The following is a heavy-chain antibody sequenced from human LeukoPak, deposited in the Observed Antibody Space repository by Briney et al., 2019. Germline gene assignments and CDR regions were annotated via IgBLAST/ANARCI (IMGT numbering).Heavy chain of an antibody. D-gene: IGHD6-13*01. CDR2: IKQDGSEK. CDR1: GFTFSSYW. CDR3: ARGWYYDY. V-gene: IGHV3-7*01. J-gene: IGHJ4*02. Sequence: QPGGSLRLSCADSGFTFSSYWMSWARQAPGKGLEWVANIKQDGSEKYYVDSVKGRFTISRDNAKNSLYLQMNSLRAEDTSVYYCARGWYYDYWGQGTLVTVSS.